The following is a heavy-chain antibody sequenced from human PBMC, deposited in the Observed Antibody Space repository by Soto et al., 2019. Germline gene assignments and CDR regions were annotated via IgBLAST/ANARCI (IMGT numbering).Heavy chain of an antibody. CDR2: IYYGGIT. V-gene: IGHV4-31*03. CDR1: GGSISGGGYY. D-gene: IGHD1-26*01. J-gene: IGHJ4*02. Sequence: QVQLQESGPGLVRPSQTLSLTCTVSGGSISGGGYYWTWIRQYPGKGLEWIGYIYYGGITYYNPSLRSRVAISLDSSKNQFSLKLSSVTAADTAVYYCARDPQTFSGSYYFDYWGQGTLVTVSS. CDR3: ARDPQTFSGSYYFDY.